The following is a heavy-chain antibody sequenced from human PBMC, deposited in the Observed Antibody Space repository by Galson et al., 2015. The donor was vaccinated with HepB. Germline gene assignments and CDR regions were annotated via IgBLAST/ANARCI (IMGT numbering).Heavy chain of an antibody. V-gene: IGHV3-15*07. J-gene: IGHJ4*02. CDR3: TSLRGYSGYDQNY. Sequence: SLRLSCAASGFTFSNAWMNWVRQAPGKGLEWVGRIKSKTDGGTTDYAAPVKGRFTISRDDSKNTLYLQMNSLKTEDTAVYYCTSLRGYSGYDQNYWGQGTLVTVSS. CDR1: GFTFSNAW. CDR2: IKSKTDGGTT. D-gene: IGHD5-12*01.